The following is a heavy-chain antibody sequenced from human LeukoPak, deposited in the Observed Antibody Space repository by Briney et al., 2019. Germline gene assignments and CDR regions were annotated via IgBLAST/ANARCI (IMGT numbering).Heavy chain of an antibody. D-gene: IGHD6-13*01. CDR2: INPNSGGT. V-gene: IGHV1-2*02. Sequence: ASVKVSCKASGYTFTGYYMHWVRQAPGQGLEWMRWINPNSGGTNYAQKFQGRVTMTRDTSISTAYMELSRLRSDDTAVYYCARETGIAAAGTVYWGQGTLVTVSS. CDR3: ARETGIAAAGTVY. J-gene: IGHJ4*02. CDR1: GYTFTGYY.